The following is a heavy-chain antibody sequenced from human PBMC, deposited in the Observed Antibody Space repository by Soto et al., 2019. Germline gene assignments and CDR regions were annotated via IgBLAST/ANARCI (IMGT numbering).Heavy chain of an antibody. Sequence: EVQLLESGGGLVQPGGSLRLSCAESGFTFISYAMSWVRQAPGKGLEWVSAISGSGGSTYYADSVKGRFTISRDNSKNTLYLQVNSLRAEDTAVYYCAKEPGADYYYYMDVWGKGTTVTVSS. CDR1: GFTFISYA. J-gene: IGHJ6*03. V-gene: IGHV3-23*01. CDR2: ISGSGGST. D-gene: IGHD7-27*01. CDR3: AKEPGADYYYYMDV.